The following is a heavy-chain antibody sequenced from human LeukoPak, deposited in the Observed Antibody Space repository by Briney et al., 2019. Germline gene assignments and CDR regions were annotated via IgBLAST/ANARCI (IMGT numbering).Heavy chain of an antibody. Sequence: PGGSLRLSCAASGFTFSSYWMSWVRQAPGKGLEWVAFIRYDESNKYYADSVKGRFTISRDNSKNTLYLQMNSLRAEDTAVYYCASSSDIYGSGSYFNSLGDVWGKGTTVSISS. J-gene: IGHJ6*04. V-gene: IGHV3-30*02. CDR3: ASSSDIYGSGSYFNSLGDV. D-gene: IGHD3-10*01. CDR1: GFTFSSYW. CDR2: IRYDESNK.